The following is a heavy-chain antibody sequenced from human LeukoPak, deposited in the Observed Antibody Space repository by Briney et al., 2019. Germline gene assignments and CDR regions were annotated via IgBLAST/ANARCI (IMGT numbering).Heavy chain of an antibody. V-gene: IGHV3-30*18. J-gene: IGHJ4*02. CDR3: AKGDVPTDYFDY. CDR1: GFTFSDYG. Sequence: GGSLRLSCAASGFTFSDYGMHWVRQAPGTGLEWVALISFEGSNKHHADAVKGRFTISRDNSKNTLYLQMNSLRADDTAVYYCAKGDVPTDYFDYWGQGTLVTVSS. CDR2: ISFEGSNK.